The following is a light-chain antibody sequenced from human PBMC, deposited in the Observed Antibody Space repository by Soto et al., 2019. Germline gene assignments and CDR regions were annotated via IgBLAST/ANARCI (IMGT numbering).Light chain of an antibody. CDR2: VAS. CDR3: LHYDTYPRT. J-gene: IGKJ3*01. V-gene: IGKV1-16*02. CDR1: QGPRSH. Sequence: DIQMPQSPSSLSASVGDRVIITYRARQGPRSHLAWFQQKPGKAPKSPIYVASNLQSGVPSKFSGSGSGTDFTLTINSLQTEAFATYYCLHYDTYPRTFGPGTKVYSK.